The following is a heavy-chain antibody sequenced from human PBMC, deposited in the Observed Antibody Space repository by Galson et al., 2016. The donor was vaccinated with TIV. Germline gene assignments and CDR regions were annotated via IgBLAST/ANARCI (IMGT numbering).Heavy chain of an antibody. D-gene: IGHD6-19*01. CDR3: ARGRQWLPPEE. V-gene: IGHV1-69*05. CDR1: GGTFRSYT. J-gene: IGHJ4*02. CDR2: TVPFFNTA. Sequence: SVKVSCKASGGTFRSYTFSWVRQAPGQGLEWMGGTVPFFNTATYAQKFQGRVTIATDESTSTAYMDLSRLTSDDTAVYYWARGRQWLPPEEWGQGTLVTVS.